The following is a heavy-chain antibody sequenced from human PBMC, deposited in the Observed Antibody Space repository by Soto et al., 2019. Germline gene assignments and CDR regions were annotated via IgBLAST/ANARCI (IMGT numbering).Heavy chain of an antibody. D-gene: IGHD2-15*01. J-gene: IGHJ4*02. V-gene: IGHV4-59*01. Sequence: ETLSLTCTVSGGSISSYYWSWIRQPPGKGLEWIGYIYYSGSTNYNPSLKSRVTISVDTSKNQFSLKLSSVTAADTAVYYCARFDGSRRYFDYWGQGTLVTVSS. CDR1: GGSISSYY. CDR3: ARFDGSRRYFDY. CDR2: IYYSGST.